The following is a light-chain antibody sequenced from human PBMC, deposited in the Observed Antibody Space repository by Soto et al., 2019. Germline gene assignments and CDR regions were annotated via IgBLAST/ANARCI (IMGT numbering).Light chain of an antibody. V-gene: IGLV1-44*01. Sequence: QLVLTQPPSASGTPGQRVTISCSGSSSNIGSNAVNWYRQLTGTAPKLLIHTNDQRPSGVPDRFSGSQSGTSASLAISGLQSEDEAEYYCATWDDSLSGVVFGGGTQLTVL. J-gene: IGLJ2*01. CDR3: ATWDDSLSGVV. CDR1: SSNIGSNA. CDR2: TND.